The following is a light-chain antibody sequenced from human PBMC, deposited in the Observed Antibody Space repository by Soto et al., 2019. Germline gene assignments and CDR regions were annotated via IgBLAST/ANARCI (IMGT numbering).Light chain of an antibody. CDR1: SSNIGAGYD. CDR2: GNS. V-gene: IGLV1-40*01. Sequence: QSVLTQPPSVSGAPGQRVTISCTGSSSNIGAGYDVHWYQQLPGTAPKLLIYGNSNRPSGVPDRFSGSKSGTSASLAITGLQVEDEADYYCQSYDSSLSVVFGGGTTLTVL. CDR3: QSYDSSLSVV. J-gene: IGLJ2*01.